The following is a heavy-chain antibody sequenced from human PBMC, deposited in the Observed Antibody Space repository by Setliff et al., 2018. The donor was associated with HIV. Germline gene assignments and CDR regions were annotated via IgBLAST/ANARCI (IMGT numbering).Heavy chain of an antibody. CDR1: GASIRSSY. CDR3: ARGAGYSYFDYSYYYMDV. D-gene: IGHD5-18*01. J-gene: IGHJ6*03. CDR2: IYYTGST. V-gene: IGHV4-59*01. Sequence: SETLSLTCSVSGASIRSSYWTWFRQPPGRGLEWIGFIYYTGSTNYNPSRKRRVTISVDTTKSKISLKLSSVTAADTAVYYCARGAGYSYFDYSYYYMDVWGKGTTVTVSS.